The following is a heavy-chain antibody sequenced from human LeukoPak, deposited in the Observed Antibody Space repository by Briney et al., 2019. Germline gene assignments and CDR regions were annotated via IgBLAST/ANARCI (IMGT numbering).Heavy chain of an antibody. CDR2: ISAYNGNT. Sequence: ASVKVSCKASGYTFTSYGISWVRQAPGQGLEWMGWISAYNGNTNYAQKLQGRVTLTTDTSTSTAYMELRSLRSDDTAVYYCARLDYYGSGSYYSVGNDYWGQGTLVTVSS. CDR3: ARLDYYGSGSYYSVGNDY. D-gene: IGHD3-10*01. J-gene: IGHJ4*02. V-gene: IGHV1-18*01. CDR1: GYTFTSYG.